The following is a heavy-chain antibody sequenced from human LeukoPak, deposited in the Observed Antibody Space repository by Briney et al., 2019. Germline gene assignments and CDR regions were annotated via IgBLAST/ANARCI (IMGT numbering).Heavy chain of an antibody. Sequence: ASVKVSCKASGFTFTSSAAQWVRQARGQRLEWIGWIVVGSGNTNYAQKFQERVTITRDMSTSTAYMELSSLRSEDTAVYYCAADPPYYYDSSGSYWGQGTLVTVSS. CDR2: IVVGSGNT. D-gene: IGHD3-22*01. CDR3: AADPPYYYDSSGSY. CDR1: GFTFTSSA. J-gene: IGHJ4*02. V-gene: IGHV1-58*01.